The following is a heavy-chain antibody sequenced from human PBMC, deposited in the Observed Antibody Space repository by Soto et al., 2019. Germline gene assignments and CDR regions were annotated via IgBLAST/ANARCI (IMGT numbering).Heavy chain of an antibody. D-gene: IGHD2-15*01. Sequence: QVQLVQSGAEVQKPGASVKVSCKASGYTFASYGISWVRQAPGQGLEWMGWISTYDGDTRYAQKCQDRVTMTTDTSTSPAYMELRSLRSDDTAVYYCARDSCSGGSCYIEYWGLGTLVTVSS. CDR2: ISTYDGDT. CDR1: GYTFASYG. CDR3: ARDSCSGGSCYIEY. V-gene: IGHV1-18*01. J-gene: IGHJ4*02.